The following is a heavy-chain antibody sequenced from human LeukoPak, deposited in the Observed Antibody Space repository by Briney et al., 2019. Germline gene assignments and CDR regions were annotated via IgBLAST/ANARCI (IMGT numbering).Heavy chain of an antibody. CDR1: GGSISSGGYY. CDR3: ARDGYYDILTGYSYYYYMDV. Sequence: PSQTLSLTCTVSGGSISSGGYYWSWLRQPPGTGLEWIGYIYHSGSTYYNPSLKSRVTISVDTSKNQFSLKLSSVTAADTAVYYCARDGYYDILTGYSYYYYMDVWGKGTTVTVSS. CDR2: IYHSGST. D-gene: IGHD3-9*01. J-gene: IGHJ6*03. V-gene: IGHV4-30-2*01.